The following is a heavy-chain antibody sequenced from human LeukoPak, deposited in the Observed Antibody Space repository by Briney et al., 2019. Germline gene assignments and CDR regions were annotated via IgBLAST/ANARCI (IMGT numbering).Heavy chain of an antibody. CDR3: ATVEATGRGLDY. CDR1: GLTFSSYW. Sequence: GGSLRLSCAASGLTFSSYWMTWVRQAPGKGLEWVANIKRDGSEGYYVDSVKGRFTISRDNAKNSLYLQMNSLRAEDTAVYYCATVEATGRGLDYWGQGTLVTVSS. CDR2: IKRDGSEG. D-gene: IGHD1-1*01. J-gene: IGHJ4*02. V-gene: IGHV3-7*02.